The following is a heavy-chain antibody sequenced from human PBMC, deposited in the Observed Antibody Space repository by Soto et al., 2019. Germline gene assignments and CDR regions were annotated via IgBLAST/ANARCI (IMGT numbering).Heavy chain of an antibody. D-gene: IGHD4-4*01. CDR2: IHHTGSS. V-gene: IGHV4-4*02. CDR1: DGFMNQDAW. Sequence: SETLSLTCGVSDGFMNQDAWWFSWVRQPPGKGLEWIGEIHHTGSSNYNPPFKSRVIMSVDTSKTQFSLNLNSVTAADTAIYYCAAGTDYRWVFWGQGTTVTVSS. CDR3: AAGTDYRWVF. J-gene: IGHJ6*02.